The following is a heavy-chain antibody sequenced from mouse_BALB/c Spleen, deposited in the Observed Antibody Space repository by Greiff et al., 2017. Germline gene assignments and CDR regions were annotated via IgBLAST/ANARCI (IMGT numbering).Heavy chain of an antibody. CDR1: GFTFSDYY. V-gene: IGHV5-4*02. CDR2: ISDGGSYT. J-gene: IGHJ3*01. Sequence: DVMLVESGGGLVKPGGSLKLSCAASGFTFSDYYMYWVRQTPEKRLEWVATISDGGSYTYYPDSVKGRFTISRDNAKNNLYLQMSSLKSEDTAMYYCARTSRSTMITWFAYWGQGTLVTVSA. CDR3: ARTSRSTMITWFAY. D-gene: IGHD2-4*01.